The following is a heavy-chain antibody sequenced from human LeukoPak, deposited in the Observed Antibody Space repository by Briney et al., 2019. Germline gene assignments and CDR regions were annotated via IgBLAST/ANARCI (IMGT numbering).Heavy chain of an antibody. CDR3: ARAMGSSSWYGAFDI. V-gene: IGHV3-30*04. CDR1: GFTFSSYA. Sequence: PGGSLRLSCAASGFTFSSYAMHWVRQAPGKGLEWVAVISYDGSNKYYADSVKGRFTISRDNSKNTLYLQMNSLRAEDTAVYYCARAMGSSSWYGAFDIWGQGTMVTVPS. J-gene: IGHJ3*02. D-gene: IGHD6-13*01. CDR2: ISYDGSNK.